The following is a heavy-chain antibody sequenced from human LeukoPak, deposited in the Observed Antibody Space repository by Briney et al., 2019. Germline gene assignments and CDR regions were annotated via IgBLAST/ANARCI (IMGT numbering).Heavy chain of an antibody. D-gene: IGHD3-3*01. CDR2: IYHSGST. V-gene: IGHV4-38-2*01. J-gene: IGHJ1*01. CDR1: GYSISSGYY. CDR3: VRGEDDFWSGYSRLAYFQH. Sequence: SETLSLTCAVSGYSISSGYYWGWIRQPPGKGLEWIGSIYHSGSTYYNPSLKSRVTISVDTSKNQFSLKLSSVTAADTAVYYCVRGEDDFWSGYSRLAYFQHWGQGTLVTVSS.